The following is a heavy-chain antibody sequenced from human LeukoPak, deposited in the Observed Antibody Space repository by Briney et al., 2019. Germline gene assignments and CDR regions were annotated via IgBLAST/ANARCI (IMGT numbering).Heavy chain of an antibody. CDR3: AKHRFESGGYHSTD. CDR1: GFTFSSYA. CDR2: ISGGSGST. J-gene: IGHJ4*02. V-gene: IGHV3-23*01. Sequence: PGGPLRLSCAASGFTFSSYAMSWVRQAPGEGLAWVSTISGGSGSTYCADSVKGRFTISRDNSKDTLYLQMNSLRDEDTAVYYCAKHRFESGGYHSTDWGQGTLVTVSS. D-gene: IGHD3-22*01.